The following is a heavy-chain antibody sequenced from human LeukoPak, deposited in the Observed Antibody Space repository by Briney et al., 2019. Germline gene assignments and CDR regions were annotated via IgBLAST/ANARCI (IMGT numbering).Heavy chain of an antibody. Sequence: PGGSLRLSCAASGFTFSSYEMNWVRQAPGKGLEWVSYISSSGSTIYYADSVKGRFTISRDNAKNSLYLQMNSLRAEDTAVYYCARGGVDYYGSGSSYYYYMDVWGKGTTVTVSS. V-gene: IGHV3-48*03. CDR2: ISSSGSTI. J-gene: IGHJ6*03. CDR1: GFTFSSYE. CDR3: ARGGVDYYGSGSSYYYYMDV. D-gene: IGHD3-10*01.